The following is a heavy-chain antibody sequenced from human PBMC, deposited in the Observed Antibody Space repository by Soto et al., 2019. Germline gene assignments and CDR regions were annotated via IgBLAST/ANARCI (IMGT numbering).Heavy chain of an antibody. CDR1: GGSLSGYY. J-gene: IGHJ3*02. CDR2: INHSGST. Sequence: SETLSLTCAVYGGSLSGYYWSWIRQPPGKGLEWIGEINHSGSTNYNPSLKSRVTISVDTSKNQFSLKLSSVTAADTAVYYCARGYSRDYDFWSGYFAFDIWGQGTMVTVSS. CDR3: ARGYSRDYDFWSGYFAFDI. V-gene: IGHV4-34*01. D-gene: IGHD3-3*01.